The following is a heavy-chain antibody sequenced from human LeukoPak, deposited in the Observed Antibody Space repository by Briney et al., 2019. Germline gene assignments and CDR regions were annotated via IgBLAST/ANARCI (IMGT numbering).Heavy chain of an antibody. D-gene: IGHD3-22*01. Sequence: GGSLRPSCAASGFTFSDAWMNWVRQAPGKGLEWVGRIKSKADGGTTDYTAPVKGRFFISRDDSKNTLYLQMNSLKTEDTAMYYCTTLTMIIGTHFDYWGQGTLVTVSS. CDR2: IKSKADGGTT. CDR3: TTLTMIIGTHFDY. CDR1: GFTFSDAW. J-gene: IGHJ4*02. V-gene: IGHV3-15*01.